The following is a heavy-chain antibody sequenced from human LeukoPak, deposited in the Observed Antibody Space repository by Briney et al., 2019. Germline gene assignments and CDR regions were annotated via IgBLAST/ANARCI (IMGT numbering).Heavy chain of an antibody. D-gene: IGHD3-16*01. CDR2: ISGSGHNT. CDR3: AKNDGGYYYYMDV. CDR1: GFTFSNYG. Sequence: GGSLRLSCAASGFTFSNYGMNWVRQAPGKGLEWVSAISGSGHNTYYADSVKGRFTISRDNSKNTLYLQMNSLRAEDTAVYYCAKNDGGYYYYMDVWGKGTTVTVSS. V-gene: IGHV3-23*01. J-gene: IGHJ6*03.